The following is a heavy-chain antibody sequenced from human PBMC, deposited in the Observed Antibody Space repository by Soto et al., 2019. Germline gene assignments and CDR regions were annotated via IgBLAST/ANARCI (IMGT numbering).Heavy chain of an antibody. CDR1: GYSFTSYW. CDR3: ARLSSGTAKFLDP. V-gene: IGHV5-51*01. D-gene: IGHD1-7*01. Sequence: PGESLKISCKTSGYSFTSYWIVWVRQMPGEGLEWMGIIYPGDSDTRYSPSFQGQVTISADKSTTTAYLQWTSLKASDTAMYYCARLSSGTAKFLDPWGQGTLVTVSS. J-gene: IGHJ5*02. CDR2: IYPGDSDT.